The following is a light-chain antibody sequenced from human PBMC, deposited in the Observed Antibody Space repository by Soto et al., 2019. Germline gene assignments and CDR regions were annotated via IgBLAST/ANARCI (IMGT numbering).Light chain of an antibody. V-gene: IGKV3-15*01. Sequence: DIGWTQSPASLSVSPGERATLSCRASQSVSSDLAWYQHKPGQAPRLLIYGASTRAPGIPARVSGRECGTVSTLPLNSLSSVECAVYNCQQYDTGAQTFGEGTKVDIK. CDR1: QSVSSD. CDR3: QQYDTGAQT. CDR2: GAS. J-gene: IGKJ1*01.